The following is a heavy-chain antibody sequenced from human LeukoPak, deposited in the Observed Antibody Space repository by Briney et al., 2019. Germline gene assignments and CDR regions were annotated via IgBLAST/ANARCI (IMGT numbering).Heavy chain of an antibody. CDR1: GFTFDQYG. V-gene: IGHV3-30*02. CDR3: AKGYSGSYWAVDS. J-gene: IGHJ4*02. Sequence: GGSLRLSCAASGFTFDQYGMQWVRQAPGKGLEWVAFIRYDESRKYYADSVKGRFTISRDNSKNTVDLQMNSLRAEDSALYYCAKGYSGSYWAVDSWSQGTLVTVSS. CDR2: IRYDESRK. D-gene: IGHD1-26*01.